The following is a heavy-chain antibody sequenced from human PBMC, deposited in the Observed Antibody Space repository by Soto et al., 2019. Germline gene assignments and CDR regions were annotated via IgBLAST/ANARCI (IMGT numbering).Heavy chain of an antibody. CDR3: ASIDVVPAAIRHYYSYGMDV. Sequence: QVQLVQSGAEVKKPGSSVKVSCKASGGTFSSYAISWVRQAPGQGLEWMGGIIPIFGTANYAQKFQGRVTITADKSTSTAYMELSSLRSEDTAVYYCASIDVVPAAIRHYYSYGMDVWGQGTTVTVSS. CDR2: IIPIFGTA. CDR1: GGTFSSYA. J-gene: IGHJ6*02. D-gene: IGHD2-2*02. V-gene: IGHV1-69*06.